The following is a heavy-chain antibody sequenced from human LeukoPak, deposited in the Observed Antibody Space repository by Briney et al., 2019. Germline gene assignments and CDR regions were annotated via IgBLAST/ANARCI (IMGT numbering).Heavy chain of an antibody. V-gene: IGHV1-69-2*01. Sequence: ASVKVSSKVSGYVNTDYDVHWMQQAPVKGLEWMGLVDPENGETVYAEKFQGRVTITLYTTTETAYLERRSLRSDDTAVYFCAAVPQWGQGTLVTVS. CDR3: AAVPQ. J-gene: IGHJ4*02. CDR1: GYVNTDYD. CDR2: VDPENGET.